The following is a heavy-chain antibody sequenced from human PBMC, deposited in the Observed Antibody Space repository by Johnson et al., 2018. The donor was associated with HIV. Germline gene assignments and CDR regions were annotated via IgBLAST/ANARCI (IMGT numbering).Heavy chain of an antibody. CDR3: ARGITARGTFDI. CDR2: ISWNSGSI. D-gene: IGHD1-14*01. CDR1: GFTFDDYA. J-gene: IGHJ3*02. V-gene: IGHV3-9*01. Sequence: VQLVESGGGLVQPGRSLRLSCAASGFTFDDYAMHWVRQAPGKGLEWVSGISWNSGSIGYAASVKGRFTISRDNAKNSLYLQMNSLRAEDKAVYYCARGITARGTFDIWGQGTMVSVSS.